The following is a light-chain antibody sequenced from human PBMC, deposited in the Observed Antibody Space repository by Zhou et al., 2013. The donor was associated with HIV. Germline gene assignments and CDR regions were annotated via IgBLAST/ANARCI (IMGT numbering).Light chain of an antibody. V-gene: IGKV3-20*01. CDR1: HTISANY. CDR3: QQYANSPQT. CDR2: GAS. Sequence: EIVLTQSPGTPSLSPGEGATLSCRASHTISANYLAWYQQKPGQAPRLLVYGASTRATGIPDRFTGSGSGTDFTLTFTTLGPEDFAVYYCQQYANSPQTFGQGTKVEIK. J-gene: IGKJ2*01.